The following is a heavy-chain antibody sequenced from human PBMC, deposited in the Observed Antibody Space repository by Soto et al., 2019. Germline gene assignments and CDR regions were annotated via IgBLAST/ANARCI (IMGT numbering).Heavy chain of an antibody. CDR1: GFIFGAFS. CDR3: ARDYLTGDPREAFDS. V-gene: IGHV3-21*01. D-gene: IGHD7-27*01. CDR2: IDPTSTEI. J-gene: IGHJ4*02. Sequence: EVQLVESGGGLVKPGESLRLSCTASGFIFGAFSLSWVRQAPGKGLEWVSSIDPTSTEIHYADSVEGRFSVYRDSTKNSLYLQMISLRFEDTGVYYCARDYLTGDPREAFDSWGQGTLVTVSS.